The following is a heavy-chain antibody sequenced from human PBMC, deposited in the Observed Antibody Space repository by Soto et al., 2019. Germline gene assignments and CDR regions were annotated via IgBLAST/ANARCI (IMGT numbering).Heavy chain of an antibody. V-gene: IGHV4-59*01. Sequence: LSLTCTVSGGSISSYYWSWIRRPPGKGLEWIGYIYYSGSTNYNPSLKSRVTISVDTSKNQFSLKLSSVTAADTAVYYCARSGYSYGPNWFDPWGQGTLVTVSS. CDR2: IYYSGST. CDR3: ARSGYSYGPNWFDP. J-gene: IGHJ5*02. D-gene: IGHD5-18*01. CDR1: GGSISSYY.